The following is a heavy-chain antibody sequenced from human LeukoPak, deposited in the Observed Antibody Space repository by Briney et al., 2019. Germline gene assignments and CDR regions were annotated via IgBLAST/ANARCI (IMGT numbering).Heavy chain of an antibody. CDR1: GGSISSYY. CDR2: IYYSGST. CDR3: ARGAGEALDI. V-gene: IGHV4-59*08. Sequence: SETLSLTCTVSGGSISSYYWSWIRQPPGKGLEWIGYIYYSGSTNYNPSLKSRVTISVDTSKNQFSLKLSSVTAADTAVYYCARGAGEALDIWGQGTMVTVSS. J-gene: IGHJ3*02. D-gene: IGHD4/OR15-4a*01.